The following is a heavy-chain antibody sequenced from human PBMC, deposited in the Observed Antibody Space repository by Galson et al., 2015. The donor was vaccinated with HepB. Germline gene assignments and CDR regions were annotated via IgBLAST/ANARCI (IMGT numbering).Heavy chain of an antibody. D-gene: IGHD5-18*01. CDR3: ASGHSRGYSYGYFAY. CDR1: GFTVSGNY. CDR2: IYGSGDT. V-gene: IGHV3-53*04. J-gene: IGHJ4*02. Sequence: SLRLSCAASGFTVSGNYMTWVRQAPGKGLEWVSVIYGSGDTYYADSVKGRFTISRLNSENTLYLQMNSLRAEDTAVYYCASGHSRGYSYGYFAYWGQGTLVTVSS.